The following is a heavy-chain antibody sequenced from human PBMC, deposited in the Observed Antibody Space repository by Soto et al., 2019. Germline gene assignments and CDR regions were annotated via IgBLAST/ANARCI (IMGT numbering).Heavy chain of an antibody. CDR3: ATYYGSGSYYNRDY. CDR2: ISGSGGST. CDR1: GFTYNIYA. Sequence: PGGSLRLSCAASGFTYNIYAMSWVRHTPGKGLEWVSAISGSGGSTYYADSVKGRFTISRDNSKNTLYLQMNSLRAEDTAVYYCATYYGSGSYYNRDYWGQGTLVTVSS. J-gene: IGHJ4*02. D-gene: IGHD3-10*01. V-gene: IGHV3-23*01.